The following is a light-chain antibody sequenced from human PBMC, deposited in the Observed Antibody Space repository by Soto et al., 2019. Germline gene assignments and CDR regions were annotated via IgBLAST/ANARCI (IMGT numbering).Light chain of an antibody. J-gene: IGLJ1*01. CDR2: EVS. V-gene: IGLV2-14*01. CDR3: SSYTAGGTI. CDR1: SGDVGGYYY. Sequence: QSALTQPASVSGSPGQSITISCTGTSGDVGGYYYVSWYQQLPGKAPKRMISEVSNRPSGVSNRSSGSKSGNTASLTISGLQAEDEADYYCSSYTAGGTILGTVTKLTV.